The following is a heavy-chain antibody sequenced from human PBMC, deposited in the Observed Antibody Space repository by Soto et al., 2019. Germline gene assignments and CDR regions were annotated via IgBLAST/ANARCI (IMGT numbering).Heavy chain of an antibody. CDR1: GFTFSSYA. D-gene: IGHD1-26*01. V-gene: IGHV3-30-3*01. Sequence: QVQLVESGGGVVQPGRSLRLSCAASGFTFSSYAMHWVRQATGKGLEWVAVISYDGSNKYYADSVKGRFTISRDNSKNTLSLQMNSLRAEDTAVYYCARDQIVGASYYYSGMDVWGQGTTVTVSS. J-gene: IGHJ6*02. CDR3: ARDQIVGASYYYSGMDV. CDR2: ISYDGSNK.